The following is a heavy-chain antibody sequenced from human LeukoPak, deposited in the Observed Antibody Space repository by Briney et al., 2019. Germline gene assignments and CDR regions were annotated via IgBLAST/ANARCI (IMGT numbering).Heavy chain of an antibody. CDR2: IKQDGSEE. D-gene: IGHD3-22*01. J-gene: IGHJ4*02. CDR3: AKAYYDSSGFY. CDR1: GFTFSSHW. Sequence: GGSLRLSCAASGFTFSSHWMSWVRQAPGKGLEWVANIKQDGSEEYYADSVKGRFTISRDNAKNSLYLQMNSLRAEDTAVYYCAKAYYDSSGFYWGQGTLVTVSS. V-gene: IGHV3-7*01.